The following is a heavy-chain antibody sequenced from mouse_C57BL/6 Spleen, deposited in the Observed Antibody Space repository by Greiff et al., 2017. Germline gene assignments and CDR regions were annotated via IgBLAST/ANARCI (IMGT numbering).Heavy chain of an antibody. J-gene: IGHJ4*01. V-gene: IGHV5-6*01. Sequence: EVQGVESGGDLVKPGGSLKLSCAASGFPFSSYGMSWVRPTPDKRLEWVATISSGGSYAYYPDSVKGRFTISRDNAKNTLYLQMSSLKSEDTAMYYCARDYYGSSYAAMDYWGQGTSVTVSS. CDR1: GFPFSSYG. CDR2: ISSGGSYA. D-gene: IGHD1-1*01. CDR3: ARDYYGSSYAAMDY.